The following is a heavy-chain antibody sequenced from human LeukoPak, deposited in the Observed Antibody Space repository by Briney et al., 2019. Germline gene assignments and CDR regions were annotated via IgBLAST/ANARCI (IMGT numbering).Heavy chain of an antibody. Sequence: GGSLRLSCAASGFTFTTYGMSWVRQAPGKGLEWVSVISDSGGSTYYADSVKGWFTISRDNSKNTLYLQMNSLRADDTAVYYCAKLSGSSCYSPGSYWGQGTLVTVSS. CDR3: AKLSGSSCYSPGSY. V-gene: IGHV3-23*01. J-gene: IGHJ4*02. CDR2: ISDSGGST. CDR1: GFTFTTYG. D-gene: IGHD2-15*01.